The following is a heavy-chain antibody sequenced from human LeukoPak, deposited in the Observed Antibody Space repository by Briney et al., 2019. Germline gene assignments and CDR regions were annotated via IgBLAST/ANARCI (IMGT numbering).Heavy chain of an antibody. CDR3: AREVVEMATRAFDY. V-gene: IGHV4-59*01. CDR1: GGSISSYY. J-gene: IGHJ4*02. Sequence: KPSETLSLTCTVSGGSISSYYWSWIRQPPGKGLEWIGYIYYSGSTNYNPSLKSRVTISVDTSKNQFSLKLSSVTAADTAVYYCAREVVEMATRAFDYWGQGTLVTVSS. D-gene: IGHD5-24*01. CDR2: IYYSGST.